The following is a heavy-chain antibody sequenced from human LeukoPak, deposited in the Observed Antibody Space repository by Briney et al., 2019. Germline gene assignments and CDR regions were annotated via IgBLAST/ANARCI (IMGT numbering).Heavy chain of an antibody. CDR3: AKSSKARGVTCFDY. Sequence: GRSLRLSCAASGFTFSSYAMNWVRQAPGKGLEWVSGISGSGGSTYYADSVKGRFTISRDNSKNTLYLQMNSLRAEDTALYYCAKSSKARGVTCFDYWGQGTLVTVSS. CDR1: GFTFSSYA. CDR2: ISGSGGST. J-gene: IGHJ4*02. V-gene: IGHV3-23*01. D-gene: IGHD3-10*01.